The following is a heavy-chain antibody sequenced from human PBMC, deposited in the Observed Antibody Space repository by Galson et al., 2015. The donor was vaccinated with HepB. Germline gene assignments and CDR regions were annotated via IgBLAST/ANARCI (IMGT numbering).Heavy chain of an antibody. V-gene: IGHV3-30*04. CDR2: ISYDGSNK. CDR1: GFTFSSYA. D-gene: IGHD4-17*01. Sequence: SLRLSCAASGFTFSSYAMHWVRQAPGKGLEWVAVISYDGSNKYYADSVKGRFTISRDNSKNTLYLQMNSLRAEDTAVYYCARGDYRMGFDYWGQGTLVTVSS. CDR3: ARGDYRMGFDY. J-gene: IGHJ4*02.